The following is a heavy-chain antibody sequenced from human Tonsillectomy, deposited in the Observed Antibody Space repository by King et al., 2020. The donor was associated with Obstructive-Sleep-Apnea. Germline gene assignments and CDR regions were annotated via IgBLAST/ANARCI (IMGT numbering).Heavy chain of an antibody. CDR3: AKDRVGATPFDY. CDR1: GFTFSSCA. J-gene: IGHJ4*02. D-gene: IGHD1-26*01. Sequence: VQLVESGGRLVQPGGSLRLSCAASGFTFSSCALSWVRQAQGKGLEGVSAIIGSGGSTYYTDSVKDRFTISRDNSKNTLYLQMNSLRAEDTAVYYCAKDRVGATPFDYWGQGTLVTVSS. V-gene: IGHV3-23*04. CDR2: IIGSGGST.